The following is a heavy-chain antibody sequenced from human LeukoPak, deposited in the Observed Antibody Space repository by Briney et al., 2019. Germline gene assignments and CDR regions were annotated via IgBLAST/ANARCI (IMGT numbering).Heavy chain of an antibody. V-gene: IGHV1-2*02. CDR1: GYTFTGYY. Sequence: ASVKVSCKASGYTFTGYYMHWVRQAPGQGLEWMGWINPNSGGTNYAQKFQGRVTMTRDTSISTAYMELSRLRSDDTAVYYCARDLEGRNRFNPWGQGTLVTVSS. J-gene: IGHJ5*02. CDR2: INPNSGGT. CDR3: ARDLEGRNRFNP. D-gene: IGHD1-1*01.